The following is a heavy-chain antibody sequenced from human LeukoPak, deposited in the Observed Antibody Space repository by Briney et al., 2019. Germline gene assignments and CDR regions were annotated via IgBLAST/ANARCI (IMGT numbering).Heavy chain of an antibody. CDR3: ARGDLYDGGGRNWFDP. D-gene: IGHD3-16*01. V-gene: IGHV4-4*07. CDR2: IHTSGTT. Sequence: SETLSLTCTVSGDSMRSCYWSFIRQPAGKGLEWIGRIHTSGTTRYNASLKSRVAMSVDTSKNQFSLKLTSVTAADTAVYYCARGDLYDGGGRNWFDPWGQGTLVTVSS. CDR1: GDSMRSCY. J-gene: IGHJ5*02.